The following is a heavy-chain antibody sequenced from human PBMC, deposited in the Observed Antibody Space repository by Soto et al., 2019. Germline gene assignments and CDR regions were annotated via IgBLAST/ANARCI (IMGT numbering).Heavy chain of an antibody. CDR1: GSPSITYC. Sequence: SDPLPLTSPHSGSPSITYCWSWIRQPPGKGLEWIGYIYYSGSTNYNPSLKSRVTISVDTSRNQFSLKLSSVTAADTAVYYCARVWGGAFDIWGQGTMVT. CDR3: ARVWGGAFDI. J-gene: IGHJ3*02. CDR2: IYYSGST. D-gene: IGHD3-10*01. V-gene: IGHV4-59*07.